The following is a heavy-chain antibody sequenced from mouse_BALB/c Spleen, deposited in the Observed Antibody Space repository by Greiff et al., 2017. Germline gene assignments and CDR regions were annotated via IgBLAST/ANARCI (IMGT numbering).Heavy chain of an antibody. Sequence: EVKLVESGGGLVQPGGSLRLSCAASGFTFTDYYMSWVRQPPGKALEWLGFIRNKANGYTTEYSASVKGRFTISRDNSQSILYLQMNTLRAEDSATYYCAREVGGAMDYWGQGTSVTVSS. D-gene: IGHD1-1*01. CDR2: IRNKANGYTT. V-gene: IGHV7-3*02. CDR1: GFTFTDYY. J-gene: IGHJ4*01. CDR3: AREVGGAMDY.